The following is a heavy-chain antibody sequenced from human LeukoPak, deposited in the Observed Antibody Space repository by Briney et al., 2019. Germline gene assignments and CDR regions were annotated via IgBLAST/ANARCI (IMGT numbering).Heavy chain of an antibody. V-gene: IGHV1-2*02. J-gene: IGHJ4*02. CDR2: INPNSGGT. Sequence: ASVKVSCKASGYTFTGYYMHWVRQAPGQGLEWMGWINPNSGGTNYAQKFQGRVTMTRDTSISTAYMELSRLRSDDTAVYYCARVSYDSSGYYYLGYWGQGTLVTVSS. D-gene: IGHD3-22*01. CDR1: GYTFTGYY. CDR3: ARVSYDSSGYYYLGY.